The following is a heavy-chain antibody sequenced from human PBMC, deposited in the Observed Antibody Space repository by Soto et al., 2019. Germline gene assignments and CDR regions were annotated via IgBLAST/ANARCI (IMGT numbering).Heavy chain of an antibody. D-gene: IGHD3-22*01. V-gene: IGHV4-59*01. Sequence: QVQLQESGPGLVKPSETLSLTCTVSGGSISSYYWSWIRQPPGKGLEWIAYICYTGSTNYNPSLKSRVTLSANTTKNQFSLNLSSVTAADTAMYYCARVYSSGSYFDSWGQGTLVTVSS. J-gene: IGHJ4*02. CDR2: ICYTGST. CDR3: ARVYSSGSYFDS. CDR1: GGSISSYY.